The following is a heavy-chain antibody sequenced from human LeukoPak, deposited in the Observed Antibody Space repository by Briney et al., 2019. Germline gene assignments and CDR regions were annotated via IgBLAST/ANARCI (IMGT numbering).Heavy chain of an antibody. D-gene: IGHD4-23*01. CDR2: ISSGSTTI. Sequence: GGSLRLSCAASGFTFSDYYMSWIRQAPGKGLEWVSYISSGSTTIHYADSVKGRFTISRDNAKNSLYLQMNSLRAEDTAVYYCASHPPFDYGGNNANDYWGQGTLVTVSS. CDR1: GFTFSDYY. J-gene: IGHJ4*02. CDR3: ASHPPFDYGGNNANDY. V-gene: IGHV3-11*04.